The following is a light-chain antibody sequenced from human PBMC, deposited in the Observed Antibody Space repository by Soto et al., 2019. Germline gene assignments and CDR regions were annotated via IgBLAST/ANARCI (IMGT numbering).Light chain of an antibody. Sequence: DIQMTQSPSSLSASVGDRVTITCRASQSISSYLNWYQQKPGKAPKLLIYAASSLPSGVPSSFSGSGSATEFTLTISSLHPADFATYYCQQSYSTPLYSVGQGPKLEIK. CDR2: AAS. CDR1: QSISSY. CDR3: QQSYSTPLYS. J-gene: IGKJ2*03. V-gene: IGKV1-39*01.